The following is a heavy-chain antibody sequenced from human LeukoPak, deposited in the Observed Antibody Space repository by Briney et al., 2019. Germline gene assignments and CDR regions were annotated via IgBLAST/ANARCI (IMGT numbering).Heavy chain of an antibody. V-gene: IGHV4-39*01. Sequence: SETLSLTCSVSGDSISRSDSYWDWIRQPPGKGLEWIGTIYYSGSTYYSPSLKSPVTISVDTSSNQFSLNPRPATAPATAYYSCARRRYFDSSGYLEWGQGTLLSVSS. D-gene: IGHD3-22*01. CDR3: ARRRYFDSSGYLE. J-gene: IGHJ1*01. CDR2: IYYSGST. CDR1: GDSISRSDSY.